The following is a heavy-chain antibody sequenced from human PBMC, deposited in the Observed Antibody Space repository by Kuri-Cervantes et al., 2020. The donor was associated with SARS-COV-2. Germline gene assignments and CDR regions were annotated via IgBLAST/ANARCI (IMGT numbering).Heavy chain of an antibody. J-gene: IGHJ5*02. CDR2: ISYDGSNK. Sequence: GESLKISCAASGFTFSSYAMHWVRQAPGKGLEWVAVISYDGSNKYYADSVKGRFTISRDNSKNTLYLQMNSLRAEDTAVYYCAKDRYQLLSNWFDPWGQGTLVTVSS. V-gene: IGHV3-30-3*01. D-gene: IGHD2-2*01. CDR3: AKDRYQLLSNWFDP. CDR1: GFTFSSYA.